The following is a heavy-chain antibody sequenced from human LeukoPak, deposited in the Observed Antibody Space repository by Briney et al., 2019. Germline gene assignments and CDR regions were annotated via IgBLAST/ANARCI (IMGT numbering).Heavy chain of an antibody. CDR2: IKSKTDGGTT. D-gene: IGHD6-19*01. Sequence: PGGSLRLSCAASGFTFSNAWMSWVRQAPGKGLEWVGRIKSKTDGGTTDYAAPVKGRFTISRDDSKNTLYLQMNSLKTEDTAVYYCTTDRYLLQWLVPDYFDYWGQGTLVTVSS. J-gene: IGHJ4*02. CDR3: TTDRYLLQWLVPDYFDY. V-gene: IGHV3-15*01. CDR1: GFTFSNAW.